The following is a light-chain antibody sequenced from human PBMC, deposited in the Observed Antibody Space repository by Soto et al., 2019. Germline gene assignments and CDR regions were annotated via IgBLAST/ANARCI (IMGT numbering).Light chain of an antibody. CDR3: QQRSNGPTQWT. CDR1: QSVSSY. J-gene: IGKJ1*01. V-gene: IGKV3-11*01. CDR2: DAS. Sequence: EIVLTQSPATLSLSPGERATLSCRASQSVSSYLAWYQQKPGQAPRLLIYDASNRATGIPARFSGSGSGTDFTLHISSLEPEDFAVYYCQQRSNGPTQWTFGQGTKVEIK.